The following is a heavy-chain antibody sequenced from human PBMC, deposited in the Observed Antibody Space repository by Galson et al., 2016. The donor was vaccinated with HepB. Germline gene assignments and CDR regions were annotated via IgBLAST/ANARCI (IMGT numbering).Heavy chain of an antibody. CDR1: GFKFNDYA. CDR2: IGWDSGRI. Sequence: SLRLSCAASGFKFNDYAMHWVRQVPGKGLEWISGIGWDSGRIGYADSVKGRFTIARDNAKNSLYLLMDSLRAEDTAVYYCVRDEPIESVSNWGQGTLVTVSS. D-gene: IGHD2-8*01. J-gene: IGHJ4*02. V-gene: IGHV3-9*01. CDR3: VRDEPIESVSN.